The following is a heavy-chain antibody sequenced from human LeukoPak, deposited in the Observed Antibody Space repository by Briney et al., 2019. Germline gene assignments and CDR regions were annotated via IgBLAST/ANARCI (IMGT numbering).Heavy chain of an antibody. D-gene: IGHD5-18*01. J-gene: IGHJ4*02. V-gene: IGHV3-20*04. CDR1: GFTFDDYG. CDR3: ARAGGGYSYGDFDY. CDR2: INWNGGST. Sequence: GGSLRLSCAASGFTFDDYGMSWVRQAPGKGPEWVSGINWNGGSTGYADSVKGRSTISRDNAKNSLYLQMNGLRAEDTAFYYCARAGGGYSYGDFDYWGQGTLVTVSS.